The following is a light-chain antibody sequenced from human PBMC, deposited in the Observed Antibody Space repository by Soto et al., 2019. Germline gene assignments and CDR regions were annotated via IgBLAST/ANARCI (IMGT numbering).Light chain of an antibody. V-gene: IGLV1-40*01. Sequence: QLVLTQPPSVSGAPGQRVTISCTGSSSNIGAGYDVHWYQQLPGTAPKLLTYGNSNRPSGVPDRFSGSKSGTSASLAITGLQAEDEADYYCQSYDISLSVVVFGGGTKLTVL. CDR2: GNS. CDR3: QSYDISLSVVV. J-gene: IGLJ2*01. CDR1: SSNIGAGYD.